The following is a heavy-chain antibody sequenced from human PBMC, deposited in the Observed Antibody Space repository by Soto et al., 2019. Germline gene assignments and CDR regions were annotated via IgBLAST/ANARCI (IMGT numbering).Heavy chain of an antibody. CDR3: ARIPGYSSGWYADY. Sequence: QVTLKESGPVLVKPTETLTLTCTVSGFSLSNARMGVSWIRQPPGKALEWLAHIFSNDEKSYSTSLKSRLTISKDTSKSQVVLTMTNMDPVDTATYYCARIPGYSSGWYADYWGQGTLVTVSS. V-gene: IGHV2-26*01. J-gene: IGHJ4*02. CDR2: IFSNDEK. D-gene: IGHD6-19*01. CDR1: GFSLSNARMG.